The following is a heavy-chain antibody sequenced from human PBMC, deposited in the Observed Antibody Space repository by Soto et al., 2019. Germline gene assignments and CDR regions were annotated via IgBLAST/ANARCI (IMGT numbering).Heavy chain of an antibody. Sequence: SETLSLTCTVSGGSISSYYWSWIRQPPGKGLEWIGYIYYSGSTNYNPSLKSRVTISVDTSKNQFSLKLSSVTAADTAVYYCARSYRYDFWSGYYGGWFDPWGQGTLVTVSS. J-gene: IGHJ5*02. CDR2: IYYSGST. D-gene: IGHD3-3*01. CDR3: ARSYRYDFWSGYYGGWFDP. CDR1: GGSISSYY. V-gene: IGHV4-59*08.